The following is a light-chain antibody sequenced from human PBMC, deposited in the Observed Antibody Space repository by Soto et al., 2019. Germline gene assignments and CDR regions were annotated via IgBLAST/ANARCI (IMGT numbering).Light chain of an antibody. CDR2: GAS. CDR1: QSVSSN. CDR3: QQSDKWPPT. J-gene: IGKJ1*01. Sequence: EIGMAQSTCTLSVSPGESATRSCRASQSVSSNLAWYQQKAGQAPRLLMYGASTRAIGIPGRFSGSGSGTEFTLTISSLQSEDFAVYYCQQSDKWPPTFGQGTKVDIK. V-gene: IGKV3-15*01.